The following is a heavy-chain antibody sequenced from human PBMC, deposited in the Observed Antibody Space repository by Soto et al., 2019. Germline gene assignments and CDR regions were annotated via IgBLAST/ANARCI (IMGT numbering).Heavy chain of an antibody. CDR1: GGTFSSYV. J-gene: IGHJ4*02. CDR3: ASVVGVGAPPGTDF. D-gene: IGHD1-26*01. V-gene: IGHV1-69*01. CDR2: VIPILGQA. Sequence: QLVQSGAEVKKPGSSVKISCKASGGTFSSYVISWLRQAPGQGLEWMGGVIPILGQAYYAPNLQGRVTITADGSTRTAYMELTRLTSADTAVYFCASVVGVGAPPGTDFWGQGTLVTVSS.